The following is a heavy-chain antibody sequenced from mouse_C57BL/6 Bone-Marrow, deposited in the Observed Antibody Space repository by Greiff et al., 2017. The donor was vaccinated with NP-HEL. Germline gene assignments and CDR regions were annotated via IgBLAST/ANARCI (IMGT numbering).Heavy chain of an antibody. J-gene: IGHJ2*01. CDR1: GYTFTSYV. CDR2: IYPYNDGT. V-gene: IGHV1-14*01. Sequence: EVKLMESGPELVKPGASVKMSCKASGYTFTSYVMHWVKQKPGQGLEWIGYIYPYNDGTKYNEKLKGKATLTLDKSYSTAYMELSILTSEDAAVYYCARLRETAQAKSDYWGQGTTLTVSS. CDR3: ARLRETAQAKSDY. D-gene: IGHD3-2*02.